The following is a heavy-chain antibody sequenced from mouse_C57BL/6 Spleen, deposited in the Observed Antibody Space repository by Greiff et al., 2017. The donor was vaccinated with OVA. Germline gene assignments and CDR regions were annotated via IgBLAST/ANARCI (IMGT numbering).Heavy chain of an antibody. CDR2: INPNNGGT. J-gene: IGHJ4*01. Sequence: EVQGVESGPELVKPGASVKISCKASGYTFTDYYMNWVKQSHGKSLEWIGDINPNNGGTRYNQKFKCKATLTVDKSSSTAYMELRSLTSDDSAVYYCARVIAYYSNYDAMDYWGQGTSVTVSS. V-gene: IGHV1-26*01. CDR1: GYTFTDYY. CDR3: ARVIAYYSNYDAMDY. D-gene: IGHD2-5*01.